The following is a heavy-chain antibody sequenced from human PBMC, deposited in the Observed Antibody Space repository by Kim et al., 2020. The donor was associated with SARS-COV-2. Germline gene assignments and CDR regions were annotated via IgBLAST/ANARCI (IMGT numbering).Heavy chain of an antibody. J-gene: IGHJ4*02. CDR2: T. Sequence: TDYAAPVKGRFTISRDDSKNTLYLQMNSLKTEDTAVYYCTTEGTNQRAGYWGQGTLVTVSS. V-gene: IGHV3-15*01. CDR3: TTEGTNQRAGY.